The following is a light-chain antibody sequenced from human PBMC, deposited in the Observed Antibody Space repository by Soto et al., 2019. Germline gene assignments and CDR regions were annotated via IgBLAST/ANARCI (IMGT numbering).Light chain of an antibody. J-gene: IGLJ2*01. CDR3: AAWDDSLSGHVV. CDR1: SSNIGSNY. CDR2: RNN. V-gene: IGLV1-47*01. Sequence: QSVLTQPPSASGTPGQRVTMSCFGSSSNIGSNYVYWYQQLPGTAPKLLVYRNNQRPSGVPDRFSGSKSGTSASLAISGLRSEDEAGYYCAAWDDSLSGHVVFGGGTKLTVL.